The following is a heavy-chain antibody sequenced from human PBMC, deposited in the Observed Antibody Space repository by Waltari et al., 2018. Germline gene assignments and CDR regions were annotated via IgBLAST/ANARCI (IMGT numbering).Heavy chain of an antibody. V-gene: IGHV3-7*01. Sequence: LQLQESGPGLVKPSETLSLTCTVSGGSISSSSYYWGWVRQAPGKGLEWVANIKQDGSEKYYVDPGKGRFTISRDNAKNSLYLQMNSLRAEDTAVYYCARDEPVTGTIIDLRYYYYGMDVWGQGTTVTVSS. CDR2: IKQDGSEK. CDR1: GGSISSSSYY. J-gene: IGHJ6*02. CDR3: ARDEPVTGTIIDLRYYYYGMDV. D-gene: IGHD1-7*01.